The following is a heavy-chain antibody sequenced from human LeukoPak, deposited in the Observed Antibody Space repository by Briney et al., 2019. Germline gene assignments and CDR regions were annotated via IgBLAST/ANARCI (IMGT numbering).Heavy chain of an antibody. CDR1: GFTFSSYA. D-gene: IGHD7-27*01. V-gene: IGHV3-23*01. CDR3: AKYWGAASSRRDYGMDV. CDR2: IIYSGGST. Sequence: GESLRLSCAASGFTFSSYAMSWVRQAPGKGLEWVSAIIYSGGSTYYADSVRGRITISRDTSKNTLYLQMNSLRAEDTAVYYCAKYWGAASSRRDYGMDVWGQGTTVTVSS. J-gene: IGHJ6*02.